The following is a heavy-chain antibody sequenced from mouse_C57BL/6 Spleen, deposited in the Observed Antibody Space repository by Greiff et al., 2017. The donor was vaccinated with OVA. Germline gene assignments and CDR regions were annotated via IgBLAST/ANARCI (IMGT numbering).Heavy chain of an antibody. D-gene: IGHD2-1*01. CDR1: GYTFTTYP. Sequence: QVQLKESGAELVKPGASVKMSCKASGYTFTTYPIEWMKQNHGKSLEWIGNFHPYNDDTKYNEKFKGKATLTVEKSSSTVYLELSRLTSDDSAVYYCARKGYGNYPFDYWGQGTTLTVSS. CDR3: ARKGYGNYPFDY. V-gene: IGHV1-47*01. J-gene: IGHJ2*01. CDR2: FHPYNDDT.